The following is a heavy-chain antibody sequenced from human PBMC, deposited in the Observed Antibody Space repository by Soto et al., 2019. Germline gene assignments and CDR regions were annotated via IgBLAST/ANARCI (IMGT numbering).Heavy chain of an antibody. CDR2: ISWNGGSI. CDR1: GFTFDDYA. D-gene: IGHD3-22*01. CDR3: ARDYYDSSYPFDY. J-gene: IGHJ4*02. Sequence: GGSLRLSCAASGFTFDDYAMHWVRQGPGKGLEWVSGISWNGGSIGYADSVKGRFTISRDNAKNSLFLQMNSLRAEDTAVYYCARDYYDSSYPFDYWGQGTLVTVSS. V-gene: IGHV3-9*01.